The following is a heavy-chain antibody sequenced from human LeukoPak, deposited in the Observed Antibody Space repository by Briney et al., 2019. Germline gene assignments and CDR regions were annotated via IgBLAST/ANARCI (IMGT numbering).Heavy chain of an antibody. CDR3: ARDRTVTTGRESYFDY. J-gene: IGHJ4*02. CDR1: GGSISSGDYY. V-gene: IGHV4-30-4*01. Sequence: SETLSLTCTVSGGSISSGDYYWSWIRQPPGKGLEWIGYIYYSGSTYYNPSLKSRVTISVDTSKNQFSLKLSSVTAADTAVYYCARDRTVTTGRESYFDYWGQGTLVTVSS. CDR2: IYYSGST. D-gene: IGHD4-17*01.